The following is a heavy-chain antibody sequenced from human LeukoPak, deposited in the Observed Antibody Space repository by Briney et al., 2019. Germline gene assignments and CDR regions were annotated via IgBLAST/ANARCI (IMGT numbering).Heavy chain of an antibody. D-gene: IGHD3-10*01. CDR2: IIPSGHTT. Sequence: GGSLRLSCAASGFTFSSHGMNWVRQAPGKGLEWVSGIIPSGHTTYYADSVRGRFTISRDNSRNTLYLQMNSLRAEDTAVYYCAKVSPRESRGISMVRGVIKPRGYFDYWGQGTLVTVSS. CDR1: GFTFSSHG. V-gene: IGHV3-23*01. J-gene: IGHJ4*02. CDR3: AKVSPRESRGISMVRGVIKPRGYFDY.